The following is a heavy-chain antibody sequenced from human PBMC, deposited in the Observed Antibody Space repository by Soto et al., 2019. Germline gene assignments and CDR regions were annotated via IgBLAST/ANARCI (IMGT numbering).Heavy chain of an antibody. D-gene: IGHD2-2*02. J-gene: IGHJ6*02. V-gene: IGHV4-31*03. CDR2: AHYTGNA. CDR1: GSSIRNAGYY. Sequence: QVHLQESGPGLVKPSQTLSLNCTVSGSSIRNAGYYWTWIRQHPRQGLECIGSAHYTGNAYYNPSLKSRTTISVDTSNNQFSLNLKSLTAADTAVYFCARASGYTYPPAYGLAVWGQGATVIVSS. CDR3: ARASGYTYPPAYGLAV.